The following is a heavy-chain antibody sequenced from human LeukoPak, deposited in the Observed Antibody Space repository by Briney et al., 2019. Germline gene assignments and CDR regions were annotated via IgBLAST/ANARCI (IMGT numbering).Heavy chain of an antibody. CDR3: ARGAYPVLRYFDWSQTYFDY. D-gene: IGHD3-9*01. V-gene: IGHV4-4*07. CDR2: IYTSGST. CDR1: GGSISSYY. Sequence: PSETLSLTCTVSGGSISSYYWSWIRQPARKGLEWIGRIYTSGSTNYNPSLKSRVTMSVDTSKNQFSLKLSSVTAADTAVYYCARGAYPVLRYFDWSQTYFDYWGQGTLVTVSS. J-gene: IGHJ4*02.